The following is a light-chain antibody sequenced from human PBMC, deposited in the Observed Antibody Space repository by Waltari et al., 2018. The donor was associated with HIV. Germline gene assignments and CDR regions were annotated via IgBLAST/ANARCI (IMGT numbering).Light chain of an antibody. J-gene: IGKJ4*01. CDR3: MQALQTPLT. V-gene: IGKV2-28*01. CDR2: LGS. Sequence: DIEMTQSPRSLSVTPGEPASIPCRSSQSLLHSNGYNYLDWYLQKPGQSPQLLIYLGSNRASGVPDRFSGSGSGTDFTLKISRVEAEDVGLYYCMQALQTPLTFGRGTKVEIK. CDR1: QSLLHSNGYNY.